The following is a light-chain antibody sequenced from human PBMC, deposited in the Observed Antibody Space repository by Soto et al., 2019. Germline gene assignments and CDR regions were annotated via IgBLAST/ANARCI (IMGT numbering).Light chain of an antibody. J-gene: IGKJ1*01. CDR2: GAS. V-gene: IGKV3-20*01. Sequence: EIVLTHSPGTLSLSPGERATLSFSASQSVSSSYLAWYQQKPGQAPRLLIYGASSRATGIPDRFSGSGSGTDFTLTISRLEPEDFAVYYCQQYGSSRGWTFGQGTKVDIK. CDR1: QSVSSSY. CDR3: QQYGSSRGWT.